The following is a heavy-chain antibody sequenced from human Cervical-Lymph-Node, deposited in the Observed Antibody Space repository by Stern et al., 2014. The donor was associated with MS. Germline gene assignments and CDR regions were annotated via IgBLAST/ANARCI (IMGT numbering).Heavy chain of an antibody. CDR3: ARSSEERRFLWFDP. J-gene: IGHJ5*02. V-gene: IGHV1-46*03. CDR2: IDPSRGST. Sequence: QLVQSGAEVKKPGASVKVSCKASGYTFSDYYMHWVRQATGQGPEWLGRIDPSRGSTNYARKFQGRISMTRYTSTSTVYMELSSLRSEDTAVYYCARSSEERRFLWFDPWGQGTLVTVSS. D-gene: IGHD6-25*01. CDR1: GYTFSDYY.